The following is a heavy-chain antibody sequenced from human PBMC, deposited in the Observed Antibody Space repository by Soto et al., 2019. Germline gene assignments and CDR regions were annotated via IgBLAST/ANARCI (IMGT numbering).Heavy chain of an antibody. CDR3: ARRRWGGYQD. V-gene: IGHV1-69*13. CDR2: IIPIFGTA. CDR1: GGTFSSYA. Sequence: ASVKVSCKASGGTFSSYAISWVRQAPGQGLEWMGGIIPIFGTANYAQKFQGRVTITADESTGTAYMELSSLRSEDTAVYYCARRRWGGYQDWGQGTTVTVSS. J-gene: IGHJ6*02. D-gene: IGHD3-3*01.